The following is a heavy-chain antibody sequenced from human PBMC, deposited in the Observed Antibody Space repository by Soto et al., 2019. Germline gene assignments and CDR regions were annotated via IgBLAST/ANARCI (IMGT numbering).Heavy chain of an antibody. Sequence: SETLSLTCTVSGGSISSSSYYWGWIRQPPGKGLEWIGSIYYSGSTYYNPSLKSRVTISVDTSKNQFSLKLSSVTAADTAVYYCARSSPADIVVVPAENWFDPWGQGTLVTVSS. CDR2: IYYSGST. V-gene: IGHV4-39*07. D-gene: IGHD2-2*01. CDR1: GGSISSSSYY. J-gene: IGHJ5*02. CDR3: ARSSPADIVVVPAENWFDP.